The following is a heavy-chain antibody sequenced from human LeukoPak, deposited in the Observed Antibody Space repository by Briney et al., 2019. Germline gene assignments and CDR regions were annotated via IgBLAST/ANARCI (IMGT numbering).Heavy chain of an antibody. Sequence: ASVKVSCKASGYTFTNYAINWVRQAPGQGLEWMGWINTNTGNPTYGQGFTGRSLFSLDTSVSTAYVQITSLKTEDTAIYYCARGKYSYGRGPIDYWGQGTLVTVSS. V-gene: IGHV7-4-1*02. CDR3: ARGKYSYGRGPIDY. J-gene: IGHJ4*02. CDR2: INTNTGNP. CDR1: GYTFTNYA. D-gene: IGHD5-18*01.